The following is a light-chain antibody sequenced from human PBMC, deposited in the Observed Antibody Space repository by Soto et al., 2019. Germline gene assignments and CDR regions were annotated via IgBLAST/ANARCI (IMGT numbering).Light chain of an antibody. CDR2: EVS. J-gene: IGLJ3*02. Sequence: QSALTQPASVSGSPGQSITISCTGTISDVGGYNYVSWYQQHPGKAPKLLIYEVSTRPSGISDRFSGSTSGNTASLTISGLQAEDEADYYCATWDDDLTGPVFGGGTKLTVL. V-gene: IGLV2-14*01. CDR3: ATWDDDLTGPV. CDR1: ISDVGGYNY.